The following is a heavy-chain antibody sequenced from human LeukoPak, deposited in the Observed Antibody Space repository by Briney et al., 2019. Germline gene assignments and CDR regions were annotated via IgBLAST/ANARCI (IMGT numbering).Heavy chain of an antibody. J-gene: IGHJ4*02. CDR3: TRLDNYNIFPTTN. CDR2: ISADSGGK. CDR1: GFPFSIYA. D-gene: IGHD3-9*01. V-gene: IGHV3-23*01. Sequence: GGSLRLSCVASGFPFSIYAVTCVGHAPGGGLEWFSGISADSGGKHYTDSVKGRFTISRDDSGNPLYPQMNSLRVEDSAVYYCTRLDNYNIFPTTNWGQRTLVS.